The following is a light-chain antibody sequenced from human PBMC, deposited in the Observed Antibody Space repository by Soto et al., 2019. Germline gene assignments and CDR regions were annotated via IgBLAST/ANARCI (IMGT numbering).Light chain of an antibody. Sequence: DIQMTQSPSTLSASGGDRVTITCRASQSISSWLAWYQQNPGKAPKLLIYDASSLESGVPSRFSGSGSGTEFTLTFSSLQPDDFATYYCQQYNSYPWTFGQGTKVDIK. CDR1: QSISSW. V-gene: IGKV1-5*01. J-gene: IGKJ1*01. CDR3: QQYNSYPWT. CDR2: DAS.